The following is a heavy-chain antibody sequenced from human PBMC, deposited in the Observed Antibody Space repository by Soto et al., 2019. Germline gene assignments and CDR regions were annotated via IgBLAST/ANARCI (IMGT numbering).Heavy chain of an antibody. CDR2: IKQDGSEK. V-gene: IGHV3-7*01. CDR1: GFSFSDYW. D-gene: IGHD2-2*01. Sequence: VQLVESGGGLVQPGGSLRLSCAAAGFSFSDYWMTWVRQPPGKGREWVANIKQDGSEKYYADSVKGRFTISRDNAKSSLYLQMNSLRAEDTAVYYCARSRAGRTAASYYDYMDVWGKGTTVTVSS. CDR3: ARSRAGRTAASYYDYMDV. J-gene: IGHJ6*03.